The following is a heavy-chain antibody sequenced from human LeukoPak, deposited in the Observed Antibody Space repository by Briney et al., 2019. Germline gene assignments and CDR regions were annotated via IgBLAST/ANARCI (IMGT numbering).Heavy chain of an antibody. CDR1: GFTFSNYE. Sequence: QTGGSLRLSCAASGFTFSNYEMNWLRQAPGRGLEWVSYINSGGSIIYYTDSVKGRFTISRDDAKNSLYLQMNSLRAEDTAVYYCARAHNWKYGTFDYWGQGTLVTVSS. J-gene: IGHJ4*02. V-gene: IGHV3-48*03. CDR2: INSGGSII. CDR3: ARAHNWKYGTFDY. D-gene: IGHD1-7*01.